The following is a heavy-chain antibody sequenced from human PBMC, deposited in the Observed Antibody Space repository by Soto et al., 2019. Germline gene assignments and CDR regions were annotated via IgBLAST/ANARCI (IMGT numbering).Heavy chain of an antibody. CDR2: IYYSGST. J-gene: IGHJ5*02. Sequence: QLQLQESGPGLVKPSETLSLTCTVSGGSISSSSYYWGWIRQPPGKGLEWIGSIYYSGSTYYNPSLKSRVTISVDTSKHQFSLKLSSVTAADTAVYYCARHTLDYSSSWYERNWFDPWGQGTLVTVSS. CDR1: GGSISSSSYY. V-gene: IGHV4-39*01. CDR3: ARHTLDYSSSWYERNWFDP. D-gene: IGHD6-13*01.